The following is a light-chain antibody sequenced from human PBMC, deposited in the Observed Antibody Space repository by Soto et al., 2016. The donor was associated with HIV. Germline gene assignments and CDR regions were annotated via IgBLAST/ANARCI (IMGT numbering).Light chain of an antibody. CDR1: QSINSW. Sequence: DIQMTQSPSTLSASVGDRVTITCRASQSINSWLAWYQQKAGKAPKLLIYKASTLQSGVPSRFSGSGSGTDFTLTISCLQSEDFATYYCQQYYSYPSLFGQGTKVEIK. J-gene: IGKJ1*01. CDR2: KAS. CDR3: QQYYSYPSL. V-gene: IGKV1-5*03.